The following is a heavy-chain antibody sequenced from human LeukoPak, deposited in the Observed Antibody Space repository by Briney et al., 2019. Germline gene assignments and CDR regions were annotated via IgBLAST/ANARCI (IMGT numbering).Heavy chain of an antibody. CDR3: ARGQGDTMIVVAITKNWFDP. Sequence: GASVKVSCKASGYMFTGYYIHWVRQAPGQGPEWMGWINPNTGVTNYAQKFQGRVTMTRDTSISTAYMEMSSLTSDDTAVYYCARGQGDTMIVVAITKNWFDPWGPRTLVTVSS. J-gene: IGHJ5*02. D-gene: IGHD3-22*01. CDR1: GYMFTGYY. CDR2: INPNTGVT. V-gene: IGHV1-2*02.